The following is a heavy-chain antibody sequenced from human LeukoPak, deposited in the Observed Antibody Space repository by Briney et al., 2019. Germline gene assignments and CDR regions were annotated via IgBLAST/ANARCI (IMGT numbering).Heavy chain of an antibody. D-gene: IGHD3-9*01. Sequence: GGSLRLSCAASGFTFSSYAMHWVRQAPDKGLEWVAVISYGGSNIYYADSVKGRFTISRDNSKNTLYLQMNSLRPEDTAVYYCARDALSGYYSPGYYFDYWGQGPLVTVSS. CDR1: GFTFSSYA. J-gene: IGHJ4*02. V-gene: IGHV3-30-3*01. CDR3: ARDALSGYYSPGYYFDY. CDR2: ISYGGSNI.